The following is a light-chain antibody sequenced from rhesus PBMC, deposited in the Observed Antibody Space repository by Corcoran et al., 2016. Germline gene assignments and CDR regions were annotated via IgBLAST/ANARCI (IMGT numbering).Light chain of an antibody. J-gene: IGKJ2*01. Sequence: DIQMTQSPSSLSASVGDRVTITCRASQGITNDLAWYPQKPGETPKLLIYEASSLKSGIPPRFRGSGSGTEFTLTISSLQSEDLATYYCQHYYSTPYSFGQGTKVEIK. CDR2: EAS. CDR3: QHYYSTPYS. V-gene: IGKV1S17*01. CDR1: QGITND.